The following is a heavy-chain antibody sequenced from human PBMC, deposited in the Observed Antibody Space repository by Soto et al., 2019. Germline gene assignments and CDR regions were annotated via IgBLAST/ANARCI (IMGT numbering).Heavy chain of an antibody. J-gene: IGHJ5*02. CDR2: INHSGST. CDR3: ARGPIVLMVLHKWFGP. CDR1: GGSFRGYY. Sequence: PSETLSLTCAVYGGSFRGYYWSWIRQPPGKGLEWIGEINHSGSTNYNPALKSRVTISVDTCKNQFSLKLSSVTAADTAVYYCARGPIVLMVLHKWFGPWGQGTLVTV. D-gene: IGHD2-8*01. V-gene: IGHV4-34*01.